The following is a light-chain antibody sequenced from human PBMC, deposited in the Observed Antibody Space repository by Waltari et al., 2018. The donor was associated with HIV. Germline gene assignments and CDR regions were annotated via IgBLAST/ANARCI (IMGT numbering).Light chain of an antibody. J-gene: IGLJ6*01. CDR2: EVA. CDR1: NTDLETYNF. Sequence: HSALTLPASVSGPLCQSITISCSGTNTDLETYNFVSWYQQLPGRAPKPLLYEVAKRPSAISSRFSGSKCGGTAALTISGLQPEDDALDYCCSSIGTDKPVLLFGNGTQVVVL. V-gene: IGLV2-23*02. CDR3: CSSIGTDKPVLL.